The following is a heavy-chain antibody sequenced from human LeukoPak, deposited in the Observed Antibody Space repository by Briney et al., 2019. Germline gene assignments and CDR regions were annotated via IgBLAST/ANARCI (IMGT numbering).Heavy chain of an antibody. CDR2: IIPIFGTA. D-gene: IGHD6-19*01. CDR1: GGTFSSYA. J-gene: IGHJ6*03. V-gene: IGHV1-69*01. CDR3: ARAPYSSGGSTNYYYYYYMDV. Sequence: SVKVSCKASGGTFSSYAISWVRLAPGQGLEWMGGIIPIFGTANYAQKFQGRVTITADESTSTAYMELSSLRSEDTAVYYSARAPYSSGGSTNYYYYYYMDVWGKGTTVTVSS.